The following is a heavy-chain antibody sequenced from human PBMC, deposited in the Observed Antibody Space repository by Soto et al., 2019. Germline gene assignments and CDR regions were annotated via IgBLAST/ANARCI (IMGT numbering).Heavy chain of an antibody. CDR1: GGSISSSNW. CDR3: ARELFGASRAEFDP. J-gene: IGHJ5*02. CDR2: IYHSGST. Sequence: SETPSLTCAVSGGSISSSNWWSWVRQPPGKGLEWIGEIYHSGSTNYNPSLKSRVTISVDKSKNQFSLKLSSVTAADTAVYYCARELFGASRAEFDPWGQGTLVTVSS. V-gene: IGHV4-4*02. D-gene: IGHD3-3*01.